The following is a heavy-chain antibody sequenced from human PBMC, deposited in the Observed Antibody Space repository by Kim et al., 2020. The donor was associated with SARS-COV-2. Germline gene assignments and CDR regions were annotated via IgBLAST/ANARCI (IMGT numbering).Heavy chain of an antibody. CDR3: ARWGLDSSGYYQRAFDY. D-gene: IGHD3-22*01. CDR1: GGSISSSNW. V-gene: IGHV4-4*02. Sequence: SGTLSLTCAVSGGSISSSNWWSWVRQPPGKGLEWIGEIYHSGSTNYNPSLKSRVTISVDKSKNQFSLKLSSVTAADTAVYYCARWGLDSSGYYQRAFDYWGQGTLVTVSS. J-gene: IGHJ4*02. CDR2: IYHSGST.